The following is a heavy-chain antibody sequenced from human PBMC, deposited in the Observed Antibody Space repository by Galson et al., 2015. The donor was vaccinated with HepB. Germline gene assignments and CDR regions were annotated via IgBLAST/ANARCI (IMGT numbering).Heavy chain of an antibody. Sequence: LTCAVYGGSFSGYYWSWIRQPPGKGLEWIGEINHSGSTNYNPSLKSRVTISVDTSKNQFSLKLSSVTAADTAVYYCARVKGRMRRESWFDPWGQGTLVTVSS. CDR2: INHSGST. CDR3: ARVKGRMRRESWFDP. D-gene: IGHD1-14*01. J-gene: IGHJ5*02. V-gene: IGHV4-34*01. CDR1: GGSFSGYY.